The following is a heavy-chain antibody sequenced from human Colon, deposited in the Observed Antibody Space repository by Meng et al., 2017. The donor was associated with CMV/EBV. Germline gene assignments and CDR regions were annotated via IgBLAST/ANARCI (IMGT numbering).Heavy chain of an antibody. CDR1: GGTFSSFV. V-gene: IGHV1-69*10. J-gene: IGHJ2*01. D-gene: IGHD3-16*01. Sequence: SVKVSCKASGGTFSSFVLNWVRQAPGQGLEWMGGLIPMLDTAEYAQKFQGRVTITADKSTATAYMELNSLTSDDTAVYYCAKRDGRSPWYFDLWGQGTVVTVSS. CDR2: LIPMLDTA. CDR3: AKRDGRSPWYFDL.